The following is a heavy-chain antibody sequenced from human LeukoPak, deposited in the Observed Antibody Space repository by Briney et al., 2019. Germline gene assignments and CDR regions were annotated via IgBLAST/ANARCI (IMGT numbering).Heavy chain of an antibody. Sequence: GGSLRLSCAASGFTFSNACMSWVRQAPGKGLEWVGRIRSKTNGGTTDYAAPVKGRFTISRDDSKNTLYLQMNILKTEDTAVYYCNTVGDYVWESHNSFDYWGQGTLVTVSS. CDR1: GFTFSNAC. CDR2: IRSKTNGGTT. D-gene: IGHD3-16*01. J-gene: IGHJ4*02. CDR3: NTVGDYVWESHNSFDY. V-gene: IGHV3-15*01.